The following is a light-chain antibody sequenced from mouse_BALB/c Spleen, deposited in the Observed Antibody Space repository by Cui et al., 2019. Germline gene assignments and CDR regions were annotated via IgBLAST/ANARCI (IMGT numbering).Light chain of an antibody. CDR2: KAS. J-gene: IGKJ1*01. V-gene: IGKV10-94*01. Sequence: EIQMNQYPSSLSAFLGDTITITCHPSQNINVWLSWYQQKPGNIPKLLIYKASSLHTGVPSRFSGSGSGTGFTLTISSLQPEDIATYYCQQGQSYPWTFGGGTKLEIK. CDR3: QQGQSYPWT. CDR1: QNINVW.